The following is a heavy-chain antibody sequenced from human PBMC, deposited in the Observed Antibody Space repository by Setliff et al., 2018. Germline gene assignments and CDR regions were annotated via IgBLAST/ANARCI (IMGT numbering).Heavy chain of an antibody. V-gene: IGHV4-4*07. Sequence: PSETLSLTCTVSGGSISSYYWSWIRQPAEKGQEWIGRIYTSGSTNYNPSLKRRVTISVDTSKNQFALKLNSVTAAAMAVYYCAREQWLDPPGYYYMDVWAKGTTVTVSS. CDR2: IYTSGST. J-gene: IGHJ6*03. CDR3: AREQWLDPPGYYYMDV. CDR1: GGSISSYY. D-gene: IGHD6-19*01.